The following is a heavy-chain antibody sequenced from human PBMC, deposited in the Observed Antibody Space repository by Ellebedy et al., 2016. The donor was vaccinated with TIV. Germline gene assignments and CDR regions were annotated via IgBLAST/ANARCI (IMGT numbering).Heavy chain of an antibody. Sequence: GESLKISCAASGFTFSDYYTSWIRQTPGKGLEWVSYISSSSSYTNYADSVKGRFTISRDNAKNSLYLQMNSLRAEDTAVYYCARARYDGSGSYPHPLDYWGQGTLVTVSS. CDR2: ISSSSSYT. CDR1: GFTFSDYY. J-gene: IGHJ4*02. V-gene: IGHV3-11*06. D-gene: IGHD3-10*01. CDR3: ARARYDGSGSYPHPLDY.